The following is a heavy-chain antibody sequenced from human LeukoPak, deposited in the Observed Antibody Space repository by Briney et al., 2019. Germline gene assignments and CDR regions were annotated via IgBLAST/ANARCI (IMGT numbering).Heavy chain of an antibody. CDR3: AKDRSSLDTAMDRWFDP. CDR2: IYYSGST. J-gene: IGHJ5*02. CDR1: GGSISSYY. D-gene: IGHD5-18*01. V-gene: IGHV4-59*01. Sequence: PSETLSLTCTVSGGSISSYYWSWIRQPPGKGLVWIGYIYYSGSTNYNPSLKSRVTISADTSKNQFSLKLSSVTAADTAVYYCAKDRSSLDTAMDRWFDPWGQGTLVTVSS.